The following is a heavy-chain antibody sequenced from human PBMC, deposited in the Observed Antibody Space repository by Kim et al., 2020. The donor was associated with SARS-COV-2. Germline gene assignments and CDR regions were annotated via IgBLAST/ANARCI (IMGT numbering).Heavy chain of an antibody. CDR2: ISSSSSTI. CDR3: ARGSVQGGYCSGGSCRTDY. D-gene: IGHD2-15*01. V-gene: IGHV3-48*02. Sequence: GGSLRLSCAASGFTFSSYSMNWVRQAPGKGLEWVSYISSSSSTIYYADSVKGRFTISRDNAKNSLYLQMNSLRDEDTAVYYCARGSVQGGYCSGGSCRTDYWGQGTLVTVSS. CDR1: GFTFSSYS. J-gene: IGHJ4*02.